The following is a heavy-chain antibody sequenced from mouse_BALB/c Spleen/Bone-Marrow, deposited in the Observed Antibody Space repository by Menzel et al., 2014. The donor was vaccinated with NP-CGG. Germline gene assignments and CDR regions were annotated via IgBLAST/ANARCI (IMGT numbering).Heavy chain of an antibody. CDR1: GYSITSGYS. J-gene: IGHJ4*01. CDR3: ARFDGTYAMDY. D-gene: IGHD2-1*01. Sequence: EVKLQESGPDLVKPSQSLSLTCTVTGYSITSGYSWHWIRQFPGNKLEWMGYIHYSGVTNYNPPLKSRISITRDTSKNQFFLQLNSVTTEDTATYYCARFDGTYAMDYWGQGTSVTVSS. CDR2: IHYSGVT. V-gene: IGHV3-1*02.